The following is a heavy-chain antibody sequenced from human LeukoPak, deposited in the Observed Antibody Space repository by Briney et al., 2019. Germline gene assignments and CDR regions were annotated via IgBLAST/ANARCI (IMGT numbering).Heavy chain of an antibody. CDR2: ISGSGGST. J-gene: IGHJ4*02. D-gene: IGHD3-16*01. Sequence: GGFLRLSCAASGFTFSSYAMSWVRQAPGKGLEWVSAISGSGGSTYYADSVKGRFTISRDNSKNTLYLQMNSLRAEDTAVYYCAKDHHLYPTTSFDYWGQGTLVTVSS. CDR3: AKDHHLYPTTSFDY. CDR1: GFTFSSYA. V-gene: IGHV3-23*01.